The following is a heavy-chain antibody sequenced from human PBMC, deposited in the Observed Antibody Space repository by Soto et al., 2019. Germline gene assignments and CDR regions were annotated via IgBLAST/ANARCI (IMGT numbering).Heavy chain of an antibody. CDR3: ARVPGP. Sequence: PSETLSLTCTVSGVSISSSSYYWGWIRQPPGKGLEWIGSIYYSGSTNYNPSLKNRVTISVDTSKNQFSLKLSSVTAADTAVYYCARVPGPWGQGTLVTVSS. J-gene: IGHJ5*02. CDR2: IYYSGST. CDR1: GVSISSSSYY. D-gene: IGHD2-2*01. V-gene: IGHV4-39*07.